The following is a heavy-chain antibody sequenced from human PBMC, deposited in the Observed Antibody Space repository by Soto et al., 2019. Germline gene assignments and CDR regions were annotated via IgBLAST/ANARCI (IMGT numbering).Heavy chain of an antibody. J-gene: IGHJ6*02. CDR1: GFTFSDYY. CDR2: ISSSSSYT. V-gene: IGHV3-11*05. CDR3: AREVLLWFGESYGMDV. Sequence: QVQLVESGGGLVKPGGSLRLSCAASGFTFSDYYMSWIRQTPGKGLEWVSYISSSSSYTNYADSVKGRFTISRDNAKNSLYLLMNSLRAEDTAVYYCAREVLLWFGESYGMDVWGQGTTVTVS. D-gene: IGHD3-10*01.